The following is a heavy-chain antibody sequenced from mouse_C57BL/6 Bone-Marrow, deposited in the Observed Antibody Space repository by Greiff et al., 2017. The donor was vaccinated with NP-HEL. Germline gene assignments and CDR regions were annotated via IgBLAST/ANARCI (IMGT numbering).Heavy chain of an antibody. D-gene: IGHD2-3*01. CDR1: GYSFTGYY. CDR3: ASRSDGYSFAY. CDR2: INPSTGGT. Sequence: VQLQQSGPELVKPGASVKISCKASGYSFTGYYMNWVKQSPEKSLEWIGEINPSTGGTTYNQKFKAKATLTVDKSSSTAYMQLKSLTSEDSAVYYCASRSDGYSFAYWGQGTLVTVSA. V-gene: IGHV1-42*01. J-gene: IGHJ3*01.